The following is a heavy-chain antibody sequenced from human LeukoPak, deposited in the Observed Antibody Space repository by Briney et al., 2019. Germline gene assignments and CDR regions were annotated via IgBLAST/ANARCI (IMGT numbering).Heavy chain of an antibody. D-gene: IGHD6-25*01. CDR1: GFTFDDYM. CDR2: ISWDGTSI. Sequence: PGGSLRLSCAASGFTFDDYMMHWVRHVPGEGLEWVSLISWDGTSIYYADSVKGRFTISRDNSKNSLYLQMVSLTTEDTALYYCAKDMATAGILDFWGQGTPVTVSS. CDR3: AKDMATAGILDF. V-gene: IGHV3-43*01. J-gene: IGHJ4*02.